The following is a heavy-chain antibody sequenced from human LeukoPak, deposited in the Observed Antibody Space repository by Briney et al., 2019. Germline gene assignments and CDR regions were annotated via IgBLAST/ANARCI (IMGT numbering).Heavy chain of an antibody. D-gene: IGHD3-22*01. J-gene: IGHJ6*02. CDR3: ARTLGGYYPEPSPSGMDV. Sequence: ETLSLTCAVYGGSFSGDYWSWTCQPPGKGLEWIWEINHGAAPTYTPPLKSQVPISVDPPKNQSPLRLSSVPAADPAVYYCARTLGGYYPEPSPSGMDVWGQGTTVTVSS. CDR2: INHGAAP. V-gene: IGHV4-34*01. CDR1: GGSFSGDY.